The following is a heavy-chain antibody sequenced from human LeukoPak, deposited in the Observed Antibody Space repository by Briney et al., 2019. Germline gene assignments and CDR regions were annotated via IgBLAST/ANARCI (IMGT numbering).Heavy chain of an antibody. CDR2: IYYSGST. Sequence: SETLSLTCTVSGGSISRYYWSWIRQPPGKGLEWIAYIYYSGSTNYNPSLKSRVTISVDTSKSQFSLKLTSMTAANTAVYYCARHPPKSFFDYWGQGTLVTVSS. CDR1: GGSISRYY. J-gene: IGHJ4*03. CDR3: ARHPPKSFFDY. V-gene: IGHV4-59*08.